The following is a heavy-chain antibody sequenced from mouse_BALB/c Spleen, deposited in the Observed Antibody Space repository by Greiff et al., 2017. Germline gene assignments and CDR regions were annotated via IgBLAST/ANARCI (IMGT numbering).Heavy chain of an antibody. D-gene: IGHD2-4*01. CDR3: ARHPYDYDLGYYFDY. V-gene: IGHV5-9-3*01. J-gene: IGHJ2*01. CDR1: GFTFSSYT. Sequence: EVQLVESGGGLVKPGGSLKLSCAASGFTFSSYTMSWVRQTPEKRLEWVATISSGGSYTYYPDSVKGRFTISGDNAKNTLYLQMSSLRSEDTAMYYCARHPYDYDLGYYFDYWGQGTTLTVSS. CDR2: ISSGGSYT.